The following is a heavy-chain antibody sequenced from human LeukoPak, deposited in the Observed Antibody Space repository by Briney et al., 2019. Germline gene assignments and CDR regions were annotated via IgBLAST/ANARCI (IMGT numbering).Heavy chain of an antibody. D-gene: IGHD2-15*01. CDR1: GGSISSSY. V-gene: IGHV4-59*01. J-gene: IGHJ6*03. CDR2: IYNSGST. Sequence: SETLSLTCTVSGGSISSSYWSWVRQPPGKGLEWIGYIYNSGSTNYNPSLKSRVTISVDTSTNQFSLKLSSLTAADTAVYYCARSPGSGAVVAPKYYYYLDVWGKGTTVTVSS. CDR3: ARSPGSGAVVAPKYYYYLDV.